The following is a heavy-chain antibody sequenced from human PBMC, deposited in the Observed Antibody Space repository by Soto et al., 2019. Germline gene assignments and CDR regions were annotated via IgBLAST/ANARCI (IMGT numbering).Heavy chain of an antibody. CDR3: ARGASSTSPLHWFDS. J-gene: IGHJ5*01. V-gene: IGHV4-31*03. D-gene: IGHD2-2*01. Sequence: SETLSLTCTVSGGSISSGGYYWSWIRQHPGKGLEWIGYIYYTGSAYYNPSLKSRVTISIDTSENRFSLKLSSVTVADTAVYYCARGASSTSPLHWFDSWGQGTQVTVSS. CDR1: GGSISSGGYY. CDR2: IYYTGSA.